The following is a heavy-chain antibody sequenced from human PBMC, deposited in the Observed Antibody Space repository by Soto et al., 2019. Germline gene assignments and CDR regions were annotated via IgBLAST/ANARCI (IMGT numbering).Heavy chain of an antibody. CDR1: GGSISSGGYS. J-gene: IGHJ4*02. V-gene: IGHV4-30-2*01. CDR2: INHSGST. CDR3: ARAGRDLEGVYYSDY. Sequence: QLQLPESGSGLVEPSQTLSLTCAVSGGSISSGGYSWSWIRQPPGQGLVWIGYINHSGSTYYSPSLKSRYTMSVDRSKNQFSLKLGSVTAADTAGYYCARAGRDLEGVYYSDYWGQGTLVTVSS. D-gene: IGHD3-10*01.